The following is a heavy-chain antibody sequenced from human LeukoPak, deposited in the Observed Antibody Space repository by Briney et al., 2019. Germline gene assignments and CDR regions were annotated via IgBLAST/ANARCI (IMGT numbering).Heavy chain of an antibody. Sequence: PSETLSLTCTVSGASISTSRYYWGWIRQPPGKGLEWIGSMYYSGSTYYNPPLKSRVTMSVDTSKNQFSLKLSSMTSADTAVYYCARVSGWNPLQAAHLDYWGQGTLVTVSS. CDR1: GASISTSRYY. CDR2: MYYSGST. CDR3: ARVSGWNPLQAAHLDY. D-gene: IGHD6-19*01. V-gene: IGHV4-39*07. J-gene: IGHJ4*02.